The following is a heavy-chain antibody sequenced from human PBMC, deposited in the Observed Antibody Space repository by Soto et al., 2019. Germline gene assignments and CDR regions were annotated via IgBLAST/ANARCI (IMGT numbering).Heavy chain of an antibody. Sequence: SETLSLTCTVSGGSISSSSYYWGWIRQPPGKGLEWIGSIYYSGSTYYNPSLKSRVTISVDTSKNQFSLKLSSVTAADTAVYYCARKGYDFWRGYGRYYYYYMDVWGKGTTVTVSS. J-gene: IGHJ6*03. CDR2: IYYSGST. D-gene: IGHD3-3*01. CDR1: GGSISSSSYY. V-gene: IGHV4-39*01. CDR3: ARKGYDFWRGYGRYYYYYMDV.